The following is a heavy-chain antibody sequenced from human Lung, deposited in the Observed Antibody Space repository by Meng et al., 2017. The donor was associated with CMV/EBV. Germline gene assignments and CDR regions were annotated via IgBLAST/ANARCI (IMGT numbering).Heavy chain of an antibody. J-gene: IGHJ5*02. D-gene: IGHD3-10*01. V-gene: IGHV4-31*03. CDR3: ARASYGSGSPLGESWFDP. CDR1: GASLSRGCHL. Sequence: HAAAPGLVNPPQTRALHCPSPGASLSRGCHLWTGILPHPGKGREWIGSIQSSGSTYSNPSLRSRLTISVDTSKNQFSLKLSSVTAADTAVYYCARASYGSGSPLGESWFDPWGQGTLVTVSS. CDR2: IQSSGST.